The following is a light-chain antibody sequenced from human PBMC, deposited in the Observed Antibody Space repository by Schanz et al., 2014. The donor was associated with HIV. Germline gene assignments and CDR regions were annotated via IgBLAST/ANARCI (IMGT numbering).Light chain of an antibody. V-gene: IGKV3-20*01. CDR3: QQYGSSPGT. Sequence: EIVMTQSPAILSVSPGERVTLSCRARQSVSRYLAWYQHKPGQAPRLLIYGTSSRATGIPDRFSGSGSGTDFTLTISRLEPEDFAVYYCQQYGSSPGTFGQGTKV. CDR1: QSVSRY. J-gene: IGKJ2*01. CDR2: GTS.